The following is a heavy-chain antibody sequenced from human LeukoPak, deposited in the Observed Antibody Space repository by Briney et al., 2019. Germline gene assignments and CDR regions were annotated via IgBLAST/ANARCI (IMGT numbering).Heavy chain of an antibody. CDR1: GFPFSTYA. CDR3: VRSLDY. Sequence: GGSLRLSCAASGFPFSTYALNWVRQAPGKGLEWVSVITGSGGFTQYADSVKGRFTISRDNSKNTVYLQMNSLRVEDTALYYCVRSLDYWGQGTLVTVSS. J-gene: IGHJ4*02. V-gene: IGHV3-23*01. CDR2: ITGSGGFT.